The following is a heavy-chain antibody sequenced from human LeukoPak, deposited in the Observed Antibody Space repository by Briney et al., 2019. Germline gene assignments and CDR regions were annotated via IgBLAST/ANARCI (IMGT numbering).Heavy chain of an antibody. J-gene: IGHJ3*02. Sequence: KSSETLSLTCAVYGGSFSGYYWSWIRQPPGKGLEWIGEINHSGSTNYNPSLKSRVTISVDTSKNQFSLKLSSVTAADTAVYYCARDLPAADAFDIWGQGTMVTVSS. CDR3: ARDLPAADAFDI. D-gene: IGHD2-2*01. CDR2: INHSGST. V-gene: IGHV4-34*01. CDR1: GGSFSGYY.